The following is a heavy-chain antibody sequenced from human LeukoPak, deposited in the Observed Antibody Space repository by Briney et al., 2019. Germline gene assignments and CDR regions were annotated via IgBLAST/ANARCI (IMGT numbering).Heavy chain of an antibody. D-gene: IGHD2-2*01. CDR2: MNPDSGNT. CDR1: GYTFTSYD. V-gene: IGHV1-8*01. J-gene: IGHJ3*02. CDR3: ARLLGYCSSTSCYGAFDI. Sequence: ASVKVSCKASGYTFTSYDINWVRQATGQGLEWMGWMNPDSGNTGYAQKFQGRATMTRNTSISTAYMELSSLRSEDTAVYYCARLLGYCSSTSCYGAFDIWGQGTMVTVSS.